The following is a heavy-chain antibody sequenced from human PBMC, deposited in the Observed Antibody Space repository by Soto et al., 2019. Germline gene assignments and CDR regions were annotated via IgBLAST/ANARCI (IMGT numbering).Heavy chain of an antibody. D-gene: IGHD6-6*01. V-gene: IGHV1-2*02. J-gene: IGHJ4*02. Sequence: GXSVKVSCKASVYTFTCYYMHWVRQAPGQGLEWMGWINPNSGGTNYAQKFQGRVTMTRDTSISTAYMELSRLRSDDTAVYYCARAVSSRPPYYFDYWGQGTLVTVSS. CDR2: INPNSGGT. CDR1: VYTFTCYY. CDR3: ARAVSSRPPYYFDY.